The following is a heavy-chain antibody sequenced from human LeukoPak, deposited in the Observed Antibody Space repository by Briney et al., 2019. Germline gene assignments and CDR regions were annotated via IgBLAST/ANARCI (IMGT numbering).Heavy chain of an antibody. CDR3: ARGYYYGSGSYYNTRRVNWFDP. V-gene: IGHV4-34*01. Sequence: PGGSLRLSCAASGFTVSSNYMSWVRQPPGKGLEWIGEINHSGSTNYNPSLKSRVTISVDTSKNQFSLKLSSVTAADTAVYYCARGYYYGSGSYYNTRRVNWFDPWGQGTLVTVSS. CDR1: GFTVSSNY. D-gene: IGHD3-10*01. J-gene: IGHJ5*02. CDR2: INHSGST.